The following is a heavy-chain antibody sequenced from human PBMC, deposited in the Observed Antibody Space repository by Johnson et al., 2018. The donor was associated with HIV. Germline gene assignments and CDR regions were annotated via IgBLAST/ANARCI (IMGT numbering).Heavy chain of an antibody. CDR1: GFTFSIYW. CDR3: AREALDAFDS. Sequence: VQLVESGGGLVQPGGSLRLSCAASGFTFSIYWMTWVRQAPRKGLEWVANIKQDGSEKYYVDSVKGRFTISRDNAKNSLYLQMNSLRAEDTAVYYCAREALDAFDSWGQGTMVTVSS. V-gene: IGHV3-7*01. CDR2: IKQDGSEK. J-gene: IGHJ3*02.